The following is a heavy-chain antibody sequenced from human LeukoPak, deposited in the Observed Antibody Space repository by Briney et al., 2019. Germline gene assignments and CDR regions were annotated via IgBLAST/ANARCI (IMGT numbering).Heavy chain of an antibody. CDR2: ISSSSSYI. J-gene: IGHJ3*02. CDR3: ARDLATYYYDSVDNAFDI. D-gene: IGHD3-22*01. Sequence: GGSLRLSCAASGFTFSSYSMNWVRQAPGNGLEWVSSISSSSSYIYYADSVKGRFTISRDNAKNSLYLQMNSLRAEDTAVYYCARDLATYYYDSVDNAFDIWGQGTMVTVSS. V-gene: IGHV3-21*01. CDR1: GFTFSSYS.